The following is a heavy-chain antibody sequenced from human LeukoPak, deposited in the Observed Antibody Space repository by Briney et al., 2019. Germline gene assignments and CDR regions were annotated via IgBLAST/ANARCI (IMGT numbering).Heavy chain of an antibody. CDR3: ARRTDYDFWIGYYLHYYGMDV. CDR1: GFTFSSYW. Sequence: PGGSLRLSCAASGFTFSSYWMSWVRQAPGKGLEWVANIKQDGSAKYYVDSVKGRFTISRDNAKNSLYLQMNSLRAEDTAVYYCARRTDYDFWIGYYLHYYGMDVWGQGTTVTVSS. J-gene: IGHJ6*02. D-gene: IGHD3-3*01. V-gene: IGHV3-7*01. CDR2: IKQDGSAK.